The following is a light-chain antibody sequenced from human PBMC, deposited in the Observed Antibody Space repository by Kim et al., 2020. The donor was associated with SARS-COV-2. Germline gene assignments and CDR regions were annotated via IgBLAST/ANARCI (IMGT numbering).Light chain of an antibody. V-gene: IGKV4-1*01. CDR1: QIVLHSSNNKNY. J-gene: IGKJ2*01. Sequence: RATINCKSSQIVLHSSNNKNYLAWYQQKPGQPPKLLIYWASTRESGVPDRFSGSGSATDFTLTISSLQAEDVALYYCHQYYTTPFTFGQGTKLEI. CDR2: WAS. CDR3: HQYYTTPFT.